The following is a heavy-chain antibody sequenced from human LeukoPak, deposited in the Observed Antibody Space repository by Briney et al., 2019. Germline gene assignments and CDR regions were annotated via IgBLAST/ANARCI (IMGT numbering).Heavy chain of an antibody. Sequence: SQTLSLTCTVSGGSISSGGYYWSWIRQHPGTGLEWIGYIYYSGSTYYNPSLKSRVTISVDTSKNQFSLKLSSVTAADTAVYYCARVNYGSGSIDYWGQGTLVTVSS. CDR3: ARVNYGSGSIDY. CDR1: GGSISSGGYY. CDR2: IYYSGST. D-gene: IGHD3-10*01. V-gene: IGHV4-31*03. J-gene: IGHJ4*02.